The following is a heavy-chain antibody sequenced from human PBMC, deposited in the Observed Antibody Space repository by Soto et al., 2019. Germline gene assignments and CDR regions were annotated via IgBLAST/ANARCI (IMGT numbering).Heavy chain of an antibody. CDR3: ARDRGWSLFDY. J-gene: IGHJ4*02. CDR1: GFTFSSYA. Sequence: GGSLRLSCSASGFTFSSYAVHWVRQAVGKGLEWVSGISGSGISTHYADSVKGRFTVSRDNSKNTLYLQMNSLRAEDTAVYYCARDRGWSLFDYWGQGTLVTVSS. V-gene: IGHV3-23*01. D-gene: IGHD6-19*01. CDR2: ISGSGIST.